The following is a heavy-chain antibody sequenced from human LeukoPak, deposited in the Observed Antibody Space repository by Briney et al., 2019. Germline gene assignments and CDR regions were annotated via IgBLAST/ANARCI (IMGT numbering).Heavy chain of an antibody. CDR3: TTDEGVDDYFDY. D-gene: IGHD3-10*01. CDR1: GFTFSSAW. J-gene: IGHJ4*02. V-gene: IGHV3-15*01. CDR2: ILGKTDGGTT. Sequence: PGGSLRLSCAASGFTFSSAWMSWVRQAPGKGLEWVGRILGKTDGGTTDYAAPVKGRFTISRDDSKNTLYLQMNSLNTEDTAVYYCTTDEGVDDYFDYWGQGTLVTVSS.